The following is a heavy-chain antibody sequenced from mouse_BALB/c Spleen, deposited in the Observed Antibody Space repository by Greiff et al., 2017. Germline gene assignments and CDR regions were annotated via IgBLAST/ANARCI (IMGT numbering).Heavy chain of an antibody. V-gene: IGHV1-5*01. CDR1: GYTFTSYW. CDR3: TRSGGYDAGYWYFDV. Sequence: EVQRVESGTVLARPGASVKMSCKASGYTFTSYWMHWVNQRPGQGLEWIGAIYPGNSDTSYNQKFKGKAKLTAVTSTSTAYMELSSLTNEDSAVYYCTRSGGYDAGYWYFDVWGAGTTVTVSS. D-gene: IGHD2-2*01. CDR2: IYPGNSDT. J-gene: IGHJ1*01.